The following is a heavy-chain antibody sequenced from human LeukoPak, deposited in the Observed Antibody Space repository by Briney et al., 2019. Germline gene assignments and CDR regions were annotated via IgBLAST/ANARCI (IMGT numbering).Heavy chain of an antibody. Sequence: ASVKVSCKVSGYTLTELSMHWVRQAPGKGLEWMGGFDPEDGETIYAQKFQGRVIMTEDTSTDTAYMELSSLRSEDTAVYYCATAVGDSSGYYPFDYWGQGTLVTVSS. J-gene: IGHJ4*02. CDR3: ATAVGDSSGYYPFDY. CDR2: FDPEDGET. V-gene: IGHV1-24*01. CDR1: GYTLTELS. D-gene: IGHD3-22*01.